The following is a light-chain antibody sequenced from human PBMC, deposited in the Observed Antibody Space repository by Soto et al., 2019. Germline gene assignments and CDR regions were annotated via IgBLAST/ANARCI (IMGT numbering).Light chain of an antibody. CDR3: CSSAGSSLYV. CDR2: EGT. Sequence: QSVLTQPASVSGSPGQSIAISCTGTSSDVGTYDLVSWYQQHPGKAPKLMIYEGTKRPSGVSNRFSGSKSANTASLTISALQPEDEADYYCCSSAGSSLYVFGSGIKVSVL. J-gene: IGLJ1*01. CDR1: SSDVGTYDL. V-gene: IGLV2-23*01.